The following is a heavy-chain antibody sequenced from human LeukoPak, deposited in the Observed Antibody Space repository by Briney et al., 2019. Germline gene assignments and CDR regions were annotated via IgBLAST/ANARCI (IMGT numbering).Heavy chain of an antibody. CDR2: INHSGST. J-gene: IGHJ4*02. D-gene: IGHD3-10*01. CDR1: GGSFSGYY. Sequence: KPSETLSLTCAVYGGSFSGYYWSGIRQPPGKGLEWIGEINHSGSTNYNPSLKSRVTISVDTSKNQFSLKLSSVTAADTAVYYCARVGADGSGFLFDYWGQGTLVTVSS. V-gene: IGHV4-34*01. CDR3: ARVGADGSGFLFDY.